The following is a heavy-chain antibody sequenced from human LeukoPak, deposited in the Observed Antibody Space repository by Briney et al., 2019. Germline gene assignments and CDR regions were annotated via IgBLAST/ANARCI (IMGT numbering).Heavy chain of an antibody. Sequence: PSETLSLTCTVSGDSMSNYYWNWIRQPPGKGLEWIGYIYYSGSTYYNPSLKSRVTISVDTSKNQFSLKLSSVTAADTAVYYCTRYWDYYYGMDVWGQGTTVTVSS. D-gene: IGHD2-15*01. CDR3: TRYWDYYYGMDV. V-gene: IGHV4-59*08. J-gene: IGHJ6*02. CDR2: IYYSGST. CDR1: GDSMSNYY.